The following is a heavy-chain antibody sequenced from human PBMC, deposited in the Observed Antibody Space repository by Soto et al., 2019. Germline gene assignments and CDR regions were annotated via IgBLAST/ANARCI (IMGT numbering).Heavy chain of an antibody. J-gene: IGHJ4*02. CDR3: AHRVLRTVFGLVTTTAIYFDF. V-gene: IGHV2-5*02. CDR1: WFSLTTSGVG. Sequence: QITLNESGPTQVKPRQTLTLTCTFSWFSLTTSGVGVGWIRQSPGKAPEWLALIYGDDDKRYSPSLKSRLTITKDTSKNQVVLTMADLDPADTATYYCAHRVLRTVFGLVTTTAIYFDFWGQGTPVAVSS. CDR2: IYGDDDK. D-gene: IGHD3-3*01.